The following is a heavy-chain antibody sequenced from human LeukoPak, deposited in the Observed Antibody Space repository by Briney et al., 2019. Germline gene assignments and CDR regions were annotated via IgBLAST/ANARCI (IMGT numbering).Heavy chain of an antibody. Sequence: QPGGSLRLSCAASGFTFSNYWMHWVRQAPGKGLVWVSRINSDGRSTKYAGSVKGRFTISRDNAKNTLYLQMNSLRAEDTAVYYCARDWPTIAAAGTIPEYFQHWGQGTLVTVFS. CDR3: ARDWPTIAAAGTIPEYFQH. CDR1: GFTFSNYW. CDR2: INSDGRST. D-gene: IGHD6-13*01. J-gene: IGHJ1*01. V-gene: IGHV3-74*01.